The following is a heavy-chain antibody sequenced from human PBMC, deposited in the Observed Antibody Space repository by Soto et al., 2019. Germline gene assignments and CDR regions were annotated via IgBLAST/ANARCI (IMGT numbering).Heavy chain of an antibody. J-gene: IGHJ4*02. CDR3: ARVYCSTNICHFQAFDS. D-gene: IGHD2-2*01. CDR1: GFTFSSYE. Sequence: EVQLVESGGGLAQPGGSVRLSCAASGFTFSSYEMNWVRQAPGRTLEWVSYISSAGDSSYYAESVKGRFTISRDNAKNSMYLQMNRLRVEDTAVYYCARVYCSTNICHFQAFDSWGQGNLVTVSS. V-gene: IGHV3-48*03. CDR2: ISSAGDSS.